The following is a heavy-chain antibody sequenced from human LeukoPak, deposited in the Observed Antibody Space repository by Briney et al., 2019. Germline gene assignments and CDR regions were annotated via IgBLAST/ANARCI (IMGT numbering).Heavy chain of an antibody. V-gene: IGHV4-34*01. CDR3: ARGGTQLVHEDGYFQH. CDR2: INHSGST. J-gene: IGHJ1*01. D-gene: IGHD6-13*01. Sequence: SETLSLTCAVYGGSFSGYYWSWIRQPPGKGLEWIGEINHSGSTNYNPSLKSRVTMSVDTSTMQFSLKLSSVTAADTAVYYCARGGTQLVHEDGYFQHWGQGTLVTVSS. CDR1: GGSFSGYY.